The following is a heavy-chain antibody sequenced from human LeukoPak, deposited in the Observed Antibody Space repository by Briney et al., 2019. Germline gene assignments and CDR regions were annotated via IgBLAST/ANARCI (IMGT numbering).Heavy chain of an antibody. D-gene: IGHD3-16*01. V-gene: IGHV3-23*01. J-gene: IGHJ4*02. CDR3: AKDYAVGSIDY. Sequence: DSVKGRFTVSRDNSKNTVFLQTNSLRAEDSAVYYCAKDYAVGSIDYWGQGTLVTVSS.